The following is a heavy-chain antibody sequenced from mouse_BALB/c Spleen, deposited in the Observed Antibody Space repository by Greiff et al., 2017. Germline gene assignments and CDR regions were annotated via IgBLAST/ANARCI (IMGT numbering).Heavy chain of an antibody. D-gene: IGHD2-2*01. V-gene: IGHV1-9*01. CDR3: ARCGYDVPYAMDY. Sequence: VQLQQSGAELMKPGASVKISCKATGYTFSSYWIEWVKQRPGHGLEWIGEILPGSGSTNYNEKFKGKATFTADTSSNTAYMQLSSLTSEDSAVYYCARCGYDVPYAMDYWGQGTSVTVSS. CDR1: GYTFSSYW. J-gene: IGHJ4*01. CDR2: ILPGSGST.